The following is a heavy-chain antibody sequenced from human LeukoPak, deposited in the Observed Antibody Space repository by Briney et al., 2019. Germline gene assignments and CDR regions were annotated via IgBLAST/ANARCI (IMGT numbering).Heavy chain of an antibody. V-gene: IGHV4-34*01. CDR3: ARGRPYCGGDCSPYFDY. CDR2: INHSGST. CDR1: GGSFSGYY. Sequence: PSETLSLTCAVYGGSFSGYYWSWIRQPPGKGLEWIGEINHSGSTNYNPSLKSRVTISVDTSKNQFSQKLSSVTAADAAVYCCARGRPYCGGDCSPYFDYWGQGTLVTASS. J-gene: IGHJ4*02. D-gene: IGHD2-21*02.